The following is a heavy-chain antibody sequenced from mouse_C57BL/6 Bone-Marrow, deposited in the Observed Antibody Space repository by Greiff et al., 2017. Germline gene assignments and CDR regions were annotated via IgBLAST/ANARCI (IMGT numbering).Heavy chain of an antibody. V-gene: IGHV5-15*04. CDR2: ISNLAYSI. CDR3: TRQGSEGDAMDY. CDR1: GFTFSDYG. J-gene: IGHJ4*01. Sequence: EVKLVESGGGLVQPGGSLKLSCAASGFTFSDYGMAWVRQAPRKGPEGVAFISNLAYSIYYADTVTGRFTISGENAKNTLYLEMSSLRYEDTALYYCTRQGSEGDAMDYWGQGTSVTVSA.